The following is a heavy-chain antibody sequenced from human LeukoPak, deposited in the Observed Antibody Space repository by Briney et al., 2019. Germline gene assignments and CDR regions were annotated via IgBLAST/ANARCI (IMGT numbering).Heavy chain of an antibody. CDR1: GFTFSSYA. D-gene: IGHD6-19*01. V-gene: IGHV3-30-3*01. CDR2: ISYDGSNK. J-gene: IGHJ5*02. Sequence: GGSLRLSCAASGFTFSSYAMHWVRQAPGKGLEWVALISYDGSNKYYADSVKGRFTISRDNSKNTLYLQMNSLRAEDTAVYYCAMSSGWRHGWFDPWGQGTLVTVSS. CDR3: AMSSGWRHGWFDP.